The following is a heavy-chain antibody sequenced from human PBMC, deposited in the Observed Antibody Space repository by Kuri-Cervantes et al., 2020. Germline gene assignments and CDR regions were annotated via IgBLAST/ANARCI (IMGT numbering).Heavy chain of an antibody. CDR3: ARVLGDDSSGYCLDY. V-gene: IGHV4-61*05. Sequence: SETLSLTCTVSGGSISSSSYYWGWIRQPPGKGLEWIGYIYYSGSTNYNPSLKSRVTISVDTSKNQFSLKLSSVTAADTAVYYCARVLGDDSSGYCLDYWGQGTLVTVSS. J-gene: IGHJ4*02. CDR1: GGSISSSSYY. D-gene: IGHD3-22*01. CDR2: IYYSGST.